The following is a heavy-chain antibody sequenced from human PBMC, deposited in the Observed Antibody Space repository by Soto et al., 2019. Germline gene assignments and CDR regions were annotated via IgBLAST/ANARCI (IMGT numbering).Heavy chain of an antibody. V-gene: IGHV3-23*01. CDR2: INSGGTVA. J-gene: IGHJ4*02. Sequence: EVQLLESGGGLVQPGGSLRLSCAASGFTYESYAMSWVRQAPGKGLEWVSGINSGGTVAHYADSVKGRFAISRDNSKNTISREMNSLRADDTGLYYCAISTGGFGGLFVVPSDYWGQGTLVTVSS. CDR3: AISTGGFGGLFVVPSDY. D-gene: IGHD3-16*02. CDR1: GFTYESYA.